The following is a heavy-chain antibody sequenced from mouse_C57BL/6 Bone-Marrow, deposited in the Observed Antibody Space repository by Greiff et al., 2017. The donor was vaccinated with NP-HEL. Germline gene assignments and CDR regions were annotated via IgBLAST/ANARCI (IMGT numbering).Heavy chain of an antibody. V-gene: IGHV1-80*01. CDR3: ARGAY. CDR2: IYPGDGDT. CDR1: GSEFSNYW. J-gene: IGHJ3*01. Sequence: QVHVKQSGAELVKPGASVKISCTASGSEFSNYWLNWVKQRPGKGLAWIGQIYPGDGDTNYIGKFKDKATLTADKSSSTSYMQLSRLTSEDSAVYFCARGAYWGQGTLVTVSA.